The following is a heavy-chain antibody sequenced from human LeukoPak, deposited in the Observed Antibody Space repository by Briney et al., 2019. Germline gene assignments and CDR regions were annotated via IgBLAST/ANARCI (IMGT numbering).Heavy chain of an antibody. V-gene: IGHV4-39*07. Sequence: SETLSLTCTVSGGSISSSSYYWGWIRRPPGKGLEWIGSIYYSGSTYYNPSLKSRVTISVDTSKNQFSLKLSSVTAADTAVYYCARDQRSYDILPGYYGYWGQGTLVTVSS. J-gene: IGHJ4*02. CDR3: ARDQRSYDILPGYYGY. CDR2: IYYSGST. CDR1: GGSISSSSYY. D-gene: IGHD3-9*01.